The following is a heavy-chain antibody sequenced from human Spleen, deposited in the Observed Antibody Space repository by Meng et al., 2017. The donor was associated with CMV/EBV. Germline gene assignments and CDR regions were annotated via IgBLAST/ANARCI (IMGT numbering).Heavy chain of an antibody. CDR3: ARMTRYGYASSWYAND. CDR1: GGSISSSSYY. J-gene: IGHJ4*02. Sequence: SETLSLTCTVSGGSISSSSYYWGWIRQPPGKGLEWIGSIYYSGSPYYNPSLKSRVTISVDTSKNQLSLRLTSATAADTAVYYCARMTRYGYASSWYANDWGQGTLVTVSS. V-gene: IGHV4-39*01. D-gene: IGHD6-13*01. CDR2: IYYSGSP.